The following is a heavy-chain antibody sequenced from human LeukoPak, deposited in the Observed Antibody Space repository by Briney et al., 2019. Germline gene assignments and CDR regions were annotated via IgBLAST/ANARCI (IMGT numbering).Heavy chain of an antibody. CDR1: GFTFSSYD. CDR2: IDYGGGGT. Sequence: PGGSLRLSCAAPGFTFSSYDMTWVRQAPGKGLEWVSSIDYGGGGTYYADSVKGRFVISRDNSKNTLYLQMNSLRAEDTAVYYCAKDHSGASYYFDYWGQGTLVTVSS. V-gene: IGHV3-23*01. D-gene: IGHD2-15*01. CDR3: AKDHSGASYYFDY. J-gene: IGHJ4*02.